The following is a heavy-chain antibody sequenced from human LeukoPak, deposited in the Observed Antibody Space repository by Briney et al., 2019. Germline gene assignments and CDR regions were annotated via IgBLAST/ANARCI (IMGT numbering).Heavy chain of an antibody. CDR3: AKGSSSVRPYFFDY. CDR2: ISDSGSST. J-gene: IGHJ4*02. V-gene: IGHV3-23*01. Sequence: GGSLRLSCAASGFTFSSYAMSWVRQAPGRGLEWFSAISDSGSSTYYADAVKGRFTISRDTSKTTLFLEMNSLRADDTAVYYCAKGSSSVRPYFFDYWGQGTLVTSST. CDR1: GFTFSSYA. D-gene: IGHD3-10*01.